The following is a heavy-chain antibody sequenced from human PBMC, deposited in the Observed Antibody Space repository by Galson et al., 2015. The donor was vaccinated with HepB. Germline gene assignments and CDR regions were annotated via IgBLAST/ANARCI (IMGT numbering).Heavy chain of an antibody. CDR1: GFSLSTSGVG. CDR2: IYWNDDK. Sequence: PALVKPTQTLTLTCTFSGFSLSTSGVGVGWIRQPPGKAPEWLAVIYWNDDKRYRPSLKSRLTITKDTSKNQVALTMTNMDPVDTATYYCAHGTTTPTGRYNMDVWGQGTTVTVSS. CDR3: AHGTTTPTGRYNMDV. V-gene: IGHV2-5*01. D-gene: IGHD4-11*01. J-gene: IGHJ6*02.